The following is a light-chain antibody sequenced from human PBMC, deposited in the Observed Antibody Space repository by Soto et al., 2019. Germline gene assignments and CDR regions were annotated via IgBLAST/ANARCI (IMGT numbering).Light chain of an antibody. CDR1: QDISNY. J-gene: IGKJ3*01. CDR3: QQYDNLPLT. CDR2: DAS. V-gene: IGKV1-33*01. Sequence: DIQMTQSPSSLSASVGDRVTITCQASQDISNYLNWYQQKPGKAPKLLIYDASNLETGVPSRFSGSGSGTDSTFTISSLQPEDIATYYCQQYDNLPLTFGPGTKVDIK.